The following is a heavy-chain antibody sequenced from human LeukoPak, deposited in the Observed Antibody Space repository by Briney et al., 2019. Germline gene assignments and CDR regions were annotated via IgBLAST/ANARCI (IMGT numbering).Heavy chain of an antibody. V-gene: IGHV3-74*03. CDR2: IDNAGSIT. CDR1: GFTFSNYW. Sequence: GGSLRLSCAASGFTFSNYWIHWVRQAPGKGLVWVSRIDNAGSITTYADSVKGRFTISRDNAENTLFLQMNSLRVEDTAPYYCAKSVAIYFYYGLDVWGQGTTVTVSS. J-gene: IGHJ6*02. D-gene: IGHD3-3*01. CDR3: AKSVAIYFYYGLDV.